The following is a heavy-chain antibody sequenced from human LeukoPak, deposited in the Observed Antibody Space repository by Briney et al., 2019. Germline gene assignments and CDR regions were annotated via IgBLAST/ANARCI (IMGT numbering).Heavy chain of an antibody. CDR2: IYYSGST. V-gene: IGHV4-30-4*02. J-gene: IGHJ6*03. Sequence: SETLSLTCTVSGGSISSGDYYWSWIRQPPGKGLEWIGYIYYSGSTYYNPSLKSRVTISVDTSKNQFSLKLSSVTAADTAVYYCARSGSWVGYMDVWGKGTTVTVSS. CDR3: ARSGSWVGYMDV. D-gene: IGHD1-26*01. CDR1: GGSISSGDYY.